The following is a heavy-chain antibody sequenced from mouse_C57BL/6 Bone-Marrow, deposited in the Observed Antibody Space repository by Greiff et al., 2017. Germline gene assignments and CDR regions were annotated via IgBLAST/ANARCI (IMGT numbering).Heavy chain of an antibody. J-gene: IGHJ1*03. CDR2: IWSDGST. V-gene: IGHV2-6-1*01. CDR1: GFSLTSYG. Sequence: VKLVESGPGLVALSQSLSTTCTVSGFSLTSYGVHWVRQPPGKGLEWLVEIWSDGSTNYHSALKSRLSISKDNSKLQVFLKMNSLQTDDTAMYYCARHGYYGYWYFDVWGTGTTVTVSS. D-gene: IGHD2-3*01. CDR3: ARHGYYGYWYFDV.